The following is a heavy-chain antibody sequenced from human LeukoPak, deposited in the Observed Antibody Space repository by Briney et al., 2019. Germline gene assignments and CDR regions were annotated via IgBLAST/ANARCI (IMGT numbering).Heavy chain of an antibody. J-gene: IGHJ5*02. D-gene: IGHD4-17*01. Sequence: SQTLSLTCAVSGGSISSGGYSWSWIRQPPGKGLEWIGYIYHSGSTYYNPSLKSRVTISVDRSKNQFSLKLSSVTAADTAVYYCARGVTVTTFSIDFFGVWFDPWGQGTLVTVSS. CDR3: ARGVTVTTFSIDFFGVWFDP. CDR1: GGSISSGGYS. CDR2: IYHSGST. V-gene: IGHV4-30-2*01.